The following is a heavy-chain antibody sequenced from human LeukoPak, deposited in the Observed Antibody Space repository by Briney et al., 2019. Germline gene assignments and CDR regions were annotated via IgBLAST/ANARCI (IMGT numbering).Heavy chain of an antibody. J-gene: IGHJ5*02. CDR2: TNPNSGDT. Sequence: ASVKVSCKASGYTFTDYCINWVRQAPGQGLEWMGWTNPNSGDTNYAQKFQDRVTMTRDTSISTAYIELNLLRSDDTAVYYCARGDYYGSPKVVAAWGQGTLVTVSS. CDR3: ARGDYYGSPKVVAA. CDR1: GYTFTDYC. D-gene: IGHD3-10*01. V-gene: IGHV1-2*02.